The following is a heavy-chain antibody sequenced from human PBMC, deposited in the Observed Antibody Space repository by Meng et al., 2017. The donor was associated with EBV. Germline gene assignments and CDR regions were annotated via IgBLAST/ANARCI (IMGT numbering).Heavy chain of an antibody. V-gene: IGHV4-61*01. CDR1: GGSVNNESYY. CDR3: ARGDYTNYPRWFDP. D-gene: IGHD4-11*01. CDR2: TYYTGST. Sequence: QVQLQESGPGLVKPSXXLSLTCXVSGGSVNNESYYWGWIRQPPGKGLEYIGYTYYTGSTNYNSSLKSRVTISLDKSKNQFSLKLTSLTAADTAIYYCARGDYTNYPRWFDPWGQGTLVTVSS. J-gene: IGHJ5*02.